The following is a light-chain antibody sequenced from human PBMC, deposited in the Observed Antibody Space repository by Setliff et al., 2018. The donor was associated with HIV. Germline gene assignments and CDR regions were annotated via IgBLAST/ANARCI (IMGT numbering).Light chain of an antibody. CDR2: EVT. CDR1: SSDVGNYNY. Sequence: QSVLTQPASVSGSPGQSITISCTGTSSDVGNYNYVSWYQQHPGKAPKLMIYEVTKRPSGVSNRFSGSKSANTASLTISGLQAEDEADYYCCSYAGSGTLYVFGTGTKVTVL. V-gene: IGLV2-23*02. CDR3: CSYAGSGTLYV. J-gene: IGLJ1*01.